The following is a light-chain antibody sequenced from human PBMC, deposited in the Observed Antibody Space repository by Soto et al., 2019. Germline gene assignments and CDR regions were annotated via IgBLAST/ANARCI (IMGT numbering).Light chain of an antibody. Sequence: DIQMTQSPSTLAVSVGDRVTITCRASQRVSSWLAWYQQKPGKAPELLIYNASSLQSGVPSRFSGSGSGTEFTLTSSSLHPYDFATYFLKKSDSYAYTFVQGNKLEIE. V-gene: IGKV1-5*01. CDR1: QRVSSW. J-gene: IGKJ2*01. CDR3: KKSDSYAYT. CDR2: NAS.